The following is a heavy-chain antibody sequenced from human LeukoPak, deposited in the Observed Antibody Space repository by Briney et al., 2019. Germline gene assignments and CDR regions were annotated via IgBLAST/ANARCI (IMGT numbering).Heavy chain of an antibody. CDR2: IKSDGKT. CDR1: GFTFSSYW. D-gene: IGHD3-22*01. Sequence: GYLRLSCAASGFTFSSYWMHWVRQAPGKGLVWVSRIKSDGKTNYADSVKGRFTISRDNAKNTVSLQMNSLRAEDTGVYYCARAPSEIGGYYPEYFRHWGQRTLVTVS. J-gene: IGHJ1*01. CDR3: ARAPSEIGGYYPEYFRH. V-gene: IGHV3-74*01.